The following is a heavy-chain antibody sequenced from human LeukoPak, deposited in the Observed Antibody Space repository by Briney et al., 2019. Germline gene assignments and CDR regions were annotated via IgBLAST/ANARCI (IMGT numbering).Heavy chain of an antibody. CDR1: GGSFSGYY. CDR2: INHSGST. CDR3: ARGRIVEYSSLISDY. V-gene: IGHV4-34*01. J-gene: IGHJ4*02. Sequence: SETLSLTCAVYGGSFSGYYWNWIRQPPGKGLEWIGEINHSGSTNYYPSLQSRVTISADTSRNQFSLRLSSLTAADTAVYYCARGRIVEYSSLISDYWGQGILVTVSS. D-gene: IGHD6-6*01.